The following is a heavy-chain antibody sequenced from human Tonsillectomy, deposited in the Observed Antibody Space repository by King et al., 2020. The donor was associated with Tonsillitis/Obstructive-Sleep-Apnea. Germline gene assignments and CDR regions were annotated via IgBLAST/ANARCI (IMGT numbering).Heavy chain of an antibody. CDR1: GGSISSGNW. J-gene: IGHJ4*02. CDR2: ISHSGST. CDR3: ACYSQPYTFDY. V-gene: IGHV4-4*02. D-gene: IGHD3-16*01. Sequence: QLQESGPGLVRPSGTLSLTCAVSGGSISSGNWWSWVRQPPGKGLEWIGEISHSGSTNYNPSLKIRCTMSVDKSKNQFSLKLSSVTAADTAMYYCACYSQPYTFDYWGQGTLVTVSS.